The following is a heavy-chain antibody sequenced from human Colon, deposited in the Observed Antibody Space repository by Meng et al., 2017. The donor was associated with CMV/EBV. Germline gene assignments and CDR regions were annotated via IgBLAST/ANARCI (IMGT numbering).Heavy chain of an antibody. CDR1: GFTFSSYS. D-gene: IGHD5-18*01. V-gene: IGHV3-21*01. J-gene: IGHJ6*02. CDR2: ISSSSSYI. CDR3: ARGVDTAMGYYYGMDV. Sequence: GGSLRLSYAASGFTFSSYSMNWVRQAPGKGLEWVSSISSSSSYIYYADSVKGRFTISRDNAKNSLYLQMNSLRAEDTAVYYCARGVDTAMGYYYGMDVWGQGTTVTVSS.